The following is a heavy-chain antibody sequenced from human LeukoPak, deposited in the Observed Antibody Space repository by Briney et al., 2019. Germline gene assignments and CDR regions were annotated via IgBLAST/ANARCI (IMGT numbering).Heavy chain of an antibody. J-gene: IGHJ4*02. CDR3: ASQYYDILTGYSNFDY. Sequence: SQTLSLTCTVSGGSISSGDYYWSWIRQPPGKGLEWIGYIYYSGSTNYNPSLKSRVTISVDTSKNQFSLKLSSVTAADTAVYYCASQYYDILTGYSNFDYWGQGTLVTVSS. D-gene: IGHD3-9*01. CDR2: IYYSGST. V-gene: IGHV4-30-4*01. CDR1: GGSISSGDYY.